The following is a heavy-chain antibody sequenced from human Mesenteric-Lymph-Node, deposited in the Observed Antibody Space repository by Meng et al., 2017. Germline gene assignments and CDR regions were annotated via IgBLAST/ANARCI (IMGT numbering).Heavy chain of an antibody. CDR1: GYSFDTFW. Sequence: GESLKISCKASGYSFDTFWIGWVRQMPGKGLEWVGIIYPDTSATIYSPSFQGQVTMSADKSISTAYLQWSSLKASDTAMYYCARAPEYYFDYWGQGTLVTVSS. CDR3: ARAPEYYFDY. CDR2: IYPDTSAT. V-gene: IGHV5-51*01. J-gene: IGHJ4*02.